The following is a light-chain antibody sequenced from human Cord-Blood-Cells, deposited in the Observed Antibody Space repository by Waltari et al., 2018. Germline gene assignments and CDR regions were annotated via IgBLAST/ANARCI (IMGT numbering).Light chain of an antibody. V-gene: IGLV2-23*01. CDR2: EGS. J-gene: IGLJ3*02. CDR1: SSCVGGYNL. Sequence: SALTPPSSVAGAPGQAITLSCTGTSSCVGGYNLVSWYQQPPGKAPKLMIYEGSKRPSGVSNRFSGSKSGNTASLTISGLQAEDEADYYCCSYAGSSTWVFGGGTKLTVL. CDR3: CSYAGSSTWV.